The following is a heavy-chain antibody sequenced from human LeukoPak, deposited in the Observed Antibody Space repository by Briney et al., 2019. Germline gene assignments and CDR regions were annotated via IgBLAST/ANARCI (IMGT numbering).Heavy chain of an antibody. V-gene: IGHV4-59*01. Sequence: SETLSLTCTVSGGSISTYYWSWIRQPPGKGLEWIGYIYYSGSTNYNPSLKSRVTISVDTSKNQFSLKLTSVTAADTAVYYCVRDRDSGTYYYYYGMDVWGQGTTVTVSS. D-gene: IGHD1-26*01. CDR3: VRDRDSGTYYYYYGMDV. CDR1: GGSISTYY. CDR2: IYYSGST. J-gene: IGHJ6*02.